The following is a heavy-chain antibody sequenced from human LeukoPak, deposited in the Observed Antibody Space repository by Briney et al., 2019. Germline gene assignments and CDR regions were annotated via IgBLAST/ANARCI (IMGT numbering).Heavy chain of an antibody. CDR3: TRAVNRIAAAGDY. J-gene: IGHJ4*02. Sequence: GGSLRLSCTASGFTFGGYAMSWFRQAPGKGLEWVGFIRSKTYGGTTEYAASVKGRFTISRDGSKSIAYLQMNSLKTEDTAIYYCTRAVNRIAAAGDYWGQGTLVTVSS. CDR2: IRSKTYGGTT. D-gene: IGHD6-13*01. V-gene: IGHV3-49*01. CDR1: GFTFGGYA.